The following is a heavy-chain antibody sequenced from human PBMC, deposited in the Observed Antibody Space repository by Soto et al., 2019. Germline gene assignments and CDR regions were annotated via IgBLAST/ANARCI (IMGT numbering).Heavy chain of an antibody. CDR2: IIPIFGTA. J-gene: IGHJ6*02. CDR3: ARDKIEYSSSLGYYGMDV. V-gene: IGHV1-69*01. D-gene: IGHD6-6*01. CDR1: GGTFSSYA. Sequence: QVQLVQSGAEVKKPGSSVKVSCTASGGTFSSYAISWVRQAPGQGLEWMGGIIPIFGTANYAQKFQGRVTITADESTSTAYMELSSLRSEDTAVYYCARDKIEYSSSLGYYGMDVWGQGTTVTVSS.